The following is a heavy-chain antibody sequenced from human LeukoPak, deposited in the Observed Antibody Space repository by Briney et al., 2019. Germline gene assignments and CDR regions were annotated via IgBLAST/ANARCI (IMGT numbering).Heavy chain of an antibody. V-gene: IGHV3-23*01. J-gene: IGHJ4*02. D-gene: IGHD5-18*01. CDR1: GFTFSSYA. CDR2: VSGSGGST. CDR3: AKDRGYSYGDADY. Sequence: HPGGSLRLSCAASGFTFSSYAMNWVRQAPGKGLEWVSGVSGSGGSTYYADSVKGRFTVSRDNSKNTLYLQMNSLRAEDTAVYYCAKDRGYSYGDADYWGQGTLVTVSS.